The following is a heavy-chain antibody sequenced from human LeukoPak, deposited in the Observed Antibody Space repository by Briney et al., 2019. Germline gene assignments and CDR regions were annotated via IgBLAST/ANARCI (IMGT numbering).Heavy chain of an antibody. Sequence: SGTLSLTCTVSGYSISITYSWGWIRQSPGKGLEWIGTIYHRGKTYYNPSLQSRLTISIDPSKNQFSLRLSSVTAADTAVYYCARETEDWFGDLLSYFDYWGRGFLVSVSS. D-gene: IGHD3-10*01. J-gene: IGHJ4*02. CDR1: GYSISITYS. CDR2: IYHRGKT. V-gene: IGHV4-38-2*02. CDR3: ARETEDWFGDLLSYFDY.